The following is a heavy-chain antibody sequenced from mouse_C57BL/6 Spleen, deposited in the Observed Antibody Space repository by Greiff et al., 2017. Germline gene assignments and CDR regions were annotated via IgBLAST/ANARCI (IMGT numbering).Heavy chain of an antibody. V-gene: IGHV1-69*01. CDR2: IDPSDSYT. J-gene: IGHJ2*01. Sequence: QVQLQQPGAELVMPGASVKLSCKASGYTFTSYWMHWVKQRPGQGLEWIGEIDPSDSYTNYTQKFKGKSTLTVDKSSSTAYMQLSSLTSEDSAVYYCARNYGSSYGYFDYWGQGTTLTVSS. D-gene: IGHD1-1*01. CDR1: GYTFTSYW. CDR3: ARNYGSSYGYFDY.